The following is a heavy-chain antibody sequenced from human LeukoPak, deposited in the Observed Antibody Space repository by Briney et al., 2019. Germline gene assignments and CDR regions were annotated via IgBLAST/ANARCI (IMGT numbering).Heavy chain of an antibody. V-gene: IGHV3-53*01. CDR3: ARTDETTPAEDFQH. Sequence: GGSLRLSCAASGFSVSSNYMSWVRQAPGKGLEWVSVIYSGGSTYYADSVKGRFTISRDNSKNTLYLQMKSLRAEDTAVYYCARTDETTPAEDFQHWGQGTLVTVSS. CDR1: GFSVSSNY. CDR2: IYSGGST. D-gene: IGHD4-11*01. J-gene: IGHJ1*01.